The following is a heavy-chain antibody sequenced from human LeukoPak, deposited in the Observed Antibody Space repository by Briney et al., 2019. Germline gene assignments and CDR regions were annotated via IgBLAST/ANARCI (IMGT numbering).Heavy chain of an antibody. CDR1: GGSFSGYY. Sequence: SETLSLTCAVYGGSFSGYYWSWIRQPPGKGLEWIGEINHSGSTNYNPSLKSRVTISVDTSKNQFSLKLGSVTAADTAVYYCARGSSSWSVPRVMDVWGQGTTVTVSS. J-gene: IGHJ6*02. CDR2: INHSGST. D-gene: IGHD6-13*01. V-gene: IGHV4-34*01. CDR3: ARGSSSWSVPRVMDV.